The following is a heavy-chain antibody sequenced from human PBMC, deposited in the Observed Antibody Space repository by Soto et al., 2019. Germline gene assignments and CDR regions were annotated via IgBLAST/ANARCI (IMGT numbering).Heavy chain of an antibody. CDR1: GGTFSSYA. Sequence: ASVKVSCKASGGTFSSYAISWVRQAPGQGLEWMGWISAYNGNTNYAQKLQGRVTMTTDTSTSTAYMELRSLRSDDTAVYYCARVRSGTIFGVVIIHWFDPWGQGTLVTVSS. CDR2: ISAYNGNT. J-gene: IGHJ5*02. V-gene: IGHV1-18*01. CDR3: ARVRSGTIFGVVIIHWFDP. D-gene: IGHD3-3*01.